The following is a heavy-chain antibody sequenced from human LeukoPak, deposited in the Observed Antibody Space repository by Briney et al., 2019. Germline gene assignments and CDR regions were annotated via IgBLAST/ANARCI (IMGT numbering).Heavy chain of an antibody. CDR1: GFTFSTST. CDR3: VYRLSFDS. Sequence: GGSLRLSCSASGFTFSTSTMHWVRQAPEKGLEYVSAISSNGGSTYYAASAKGRFTISRDHSKNTVYLQMRSLRAGDTALYYCVYRLSFDSWGQGTLVTVPS. J-gene: IGHJ4*02. V-gene: IGHV3-64D*06. CDR2: ISSNGGST. D-gene: IGHD4-11*01.